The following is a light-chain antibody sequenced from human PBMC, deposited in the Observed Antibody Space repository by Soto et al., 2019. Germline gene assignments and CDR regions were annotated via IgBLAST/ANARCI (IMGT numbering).Light chain of an antibody. CDR2: DVN. CDR1: SSDVGGYNY. J-gene: IGLJ1*01. Sequence: QSVLTQAASVSGSPGQSITISCTGTSSDVGGYNYVSWYQQHPGKAPKLMIYDVNNRPSGVSNRFSGSKSGNTASLTISGLQAEDEADYYCSSFTIITTYVFGTGTKVTVL. CDR3: SSFTIITTYV. V-gene: IGLV2-14*01.